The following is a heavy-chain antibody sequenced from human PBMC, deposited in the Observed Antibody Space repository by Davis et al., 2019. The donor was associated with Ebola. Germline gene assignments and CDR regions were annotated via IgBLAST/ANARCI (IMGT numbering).Heavy chain of an antibody. D-gene: IGHD6-13*01. J-gene: IGHJ6*02. Sequence: SETLSLTCTVSGGSISSYYWSWIRQPPGKGLEWIGEINHSGSTNYNPSLKSRVTISVDTSKNQFSLKLSSVTAADTAVYYCARVGAIAAAGTDYYYYYGMDVWGQGTTVTVSS. V-gene: IGHV4-34*01. CDR3: ARVGAIAAAGTDYYYYYGMDV. CDR2: INHSGST. CDR1: GGSISSYY.